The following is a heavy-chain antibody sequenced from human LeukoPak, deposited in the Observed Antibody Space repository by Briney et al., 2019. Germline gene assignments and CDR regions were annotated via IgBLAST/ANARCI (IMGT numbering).Heavy chain of an antibody. CDR2: VYYSGST. CDR3: ARAVISFGGTIAKGFDC. CDR1: GGSISTYH. Sequence: PSESLSLTCTVSGGSISTYHWSWIPQPPGKGPEWIAYVYYSGSTDYSPSLKDRATISVDTSMNQFSLSLSSVTAADTAIYYCARAVISFGGTIAKGFDCWGQGTLVTVSS. J-gene: IGHJ4*02. D-gene: IGHD3-16*02. V-gene: IGHV4-59*01.